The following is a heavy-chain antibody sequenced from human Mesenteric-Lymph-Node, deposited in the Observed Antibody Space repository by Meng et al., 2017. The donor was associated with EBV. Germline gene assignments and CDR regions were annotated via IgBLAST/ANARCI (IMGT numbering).Heavy chain of an antibody. Sequence: LRLKESGQGRLKPPETLSLTCPVSGASISSTTYYWGWIRQSPGKGLEWIGSMSYSSGTTSYNASLKSRVTISIDSSKNQFSLRLQSVTAADTAVYFCATSYGYTSTYWGPGTLVTVSS. D-gene: IGHD5-18*01. CDR3: ATSYGYTSTY. CDR2: MSYSSGTT. J-gene: IGHJ4*02. V-gene: IGHV4-39*07. CDR1: GASISSTTYY.